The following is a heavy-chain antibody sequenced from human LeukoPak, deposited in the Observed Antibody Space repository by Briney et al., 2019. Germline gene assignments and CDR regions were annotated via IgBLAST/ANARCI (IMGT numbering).Heavy chain of an antibody. Sequence: GGSLRLSCAASGFIFNNYGMSWVRQAPGKGLEWVSSISGSGPSTAYADSVKGRFTISRDKSKNTLYLQMNSLKVEDTAVYYCARLPTFYFDSSHYHYDYWGRGTQVTVSP. V-gene: IGHV3-23*01. CDR2: ISGSGPST. CDR1: GFIFNNYG. D-gene: IGHD3-22*01. J-gene: IGHJ4*02. CDR3: ARLPTFYFDSSHYHYDY.